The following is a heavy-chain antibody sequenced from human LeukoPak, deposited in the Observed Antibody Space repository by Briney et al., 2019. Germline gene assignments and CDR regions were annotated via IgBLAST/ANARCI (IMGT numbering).Heavy chain of an antibody. CDR1: GGSIRSYF. CDR3: ARALRLWGGNSGIAFDI. J-gene: IGHJ3*02. Sequence: SETLSLTCTVSGGSIRSYFWSWIRQPPGKGLEWIGYIYNSGSTNYNHSLKSRVTISEDMSNNQFSLKLSSVTAADTAVYYCARALRLWGGNSGIAFDIWGQGTMVTVSS. D-gene: IGHD4-23*01. V-gene: IGHV4-59*01. CDR2: IYNSGST.